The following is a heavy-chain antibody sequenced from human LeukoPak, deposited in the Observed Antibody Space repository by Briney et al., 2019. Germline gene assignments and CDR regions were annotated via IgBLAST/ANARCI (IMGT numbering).Heavy chain of an antibody. V-gene: IGHV4-4*02. Sequence: SETLSLTCAVSGGSSSSSNWWNWVRQPPGKGLEWIGEIDHSGRTNYNPSLKSRVTISVDKSKNQISLKLSSVTAANTAVYYCARDPSGYFNYWGQGTLATVSS. CDR3: ARDPSGYFNY. J-gene: IGHJ4*02. D-gene: IGHD3-22*01. CDR1: GGSSSSSNW. CDR2: IDHSGRT.